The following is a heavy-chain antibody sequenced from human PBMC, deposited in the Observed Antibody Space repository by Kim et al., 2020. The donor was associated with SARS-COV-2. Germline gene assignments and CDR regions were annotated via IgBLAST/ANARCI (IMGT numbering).Heavy chain of an antibody. CDR1: GGSFSGYY. J-gene: IGHJ4*02. D-gene: IGHD6-6*01. V-gene: IGHV4-34*01. Sequence: SETLSLTCAVYGGSFSGYYWSWIRQPPGKGLEWIGEINHSGSTNYNPSLKSRVTISVDTSKNQFSLKLSSVTAADTAVYYCARLTASIAARRLYYFDYWGQGTLVTVSS. CDR3: ARLTASIAARRLYYFDY. CDR2: INHSGST.